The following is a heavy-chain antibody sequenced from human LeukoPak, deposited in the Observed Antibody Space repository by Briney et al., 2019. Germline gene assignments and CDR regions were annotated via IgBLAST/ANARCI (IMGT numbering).Heavy chain of an antibody. Sequence: GGSLRLSCAASGFTFSSYGMHWVRQAPGKGLEWVAVISYDGSNKYYADSVKGRFTISRDNSKNTLYLQMNSLRAEDTAVYYCAKDTLRDWGQGTLVTVSS. V-gene: IGHV3-30*18. CDR3: AKDTLRD. CDR1: GFTFSSYG. J-gene: IGHJ4*02. CDR2: ISYDGSNK.